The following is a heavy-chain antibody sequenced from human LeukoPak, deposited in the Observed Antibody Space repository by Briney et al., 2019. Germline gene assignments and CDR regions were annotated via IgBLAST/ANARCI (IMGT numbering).Heavy chain of an antibody. CDR1: GYTFTNYG. J-gene: IGHJ4*02. V-gene: IGHV1-18*01. CDR2: ISTYSGNT. CDR3: ARGGHYDFWSGPPDF. D-gene: IGHD3-3*01. Sequence: ASVKVSCKASGYTFTNYGISWVRQAPGRGLEWMGRISTYSGNTNYAQQVQGRVTMTTDTSTSTAYMELKSLKSHDTAVYYCARGGHYDFWSGPPDFWGQGTLVTVSS.